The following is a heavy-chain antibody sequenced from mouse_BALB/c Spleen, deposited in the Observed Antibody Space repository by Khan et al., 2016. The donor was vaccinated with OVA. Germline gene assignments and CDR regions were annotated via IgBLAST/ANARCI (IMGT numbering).Heavy chain of an antibody. V-gene: IGHV9-1*02. J-gene: IGHJ1*01. CDR1: GYTFTNYR. CDR3: ASESSYWYFDV. D-gene: IGHD1-1*01. Sequence: QIQLVQSGPELKKPGETVKISCKASGYTFTNYRMNWMKQAPGKGLKWMGWINTYTGEPTYGDDFKGRFAFSLETSASTAYLQINNLKNEDMATXFCASESSYWYFDVWGAGTTVTVSS. CDR2: INTYTGEP.